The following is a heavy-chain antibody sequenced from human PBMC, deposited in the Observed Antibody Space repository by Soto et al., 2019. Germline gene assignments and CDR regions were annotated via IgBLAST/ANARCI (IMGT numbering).Heavy chain of an antibody. CDR1: GYTFTSYG. V-gene: IGHV1-18*01. D-gene: IGHD2-2*01. J-gene: IGHJ5*02. CDR2: ISAYNGNT. CDR3: ARDRTPYCSSTSCYGGFWFDP. Sequence: ASGKVCGKASGYTFTSYGISWVRQAPGQGLEWMGWISAYNGNTNYAQKLQGRVTMTTDTSTSTAYMELRSLRSDDTAVYYCARDRTPYCSSTSCYGGFWFDPWGQGTLVTVSS.